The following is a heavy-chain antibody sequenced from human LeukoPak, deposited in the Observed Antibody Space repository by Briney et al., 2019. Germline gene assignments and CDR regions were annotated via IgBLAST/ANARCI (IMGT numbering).Heavy chain of an antibody. CDR3: ARAYSSSWIDY. CDR1: GGSFSGHY. J-gene: IGHJ4*02. Sequence: SETLSLTCAVYGGSFSGHYWSWIRQPPGKGLEWIGEINHSGSTNYNPSLKSRVTISVDTSKNQFSLKLSSVTAADTAVYYCARAYSSSWIDYWGQGTLVTVSS. CDR2: INHSGST. V-gene: IGHV4-34*01. D-gene: IGHD6-13*01.